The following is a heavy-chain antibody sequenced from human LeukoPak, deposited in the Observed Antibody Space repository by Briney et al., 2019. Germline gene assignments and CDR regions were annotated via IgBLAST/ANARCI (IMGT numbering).Heavy chain of an antibody. CDR3: ARDTSSGYSGGMDV. Sequence: GGSLRLSCAASGSTFSTYWMHWVRQVPGKGLVWVSRINSDGSRTNYADSVKGRFTISRDNAKNSLYLQMNSLRAEDTAVYYCARDTSSGYSGGMDVWGQGTTVTVSS. D-gene: IGHD3-22*01. CDR2: INSDGSRT. V-gene: IGHV3-74*01. J-gene: IGHJ6*02. CDR1: GSTFSTYW.